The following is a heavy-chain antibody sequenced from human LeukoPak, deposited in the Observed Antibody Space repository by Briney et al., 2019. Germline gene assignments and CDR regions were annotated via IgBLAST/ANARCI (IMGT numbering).Heavy chain of an antibody. CDR1: GFTFSSYD. CDR2: INWNGGST. V-gene: IGHV3-20*04. CDR3: ARGPFREPHYYYYMDV. J-gene: IGHJ6*03. D-gene: IGHD3-10*01. Sequence: GGSLRLSCAASGFTFSSYDMNWVRQAPGKGLEWVSGINWNGGSTGYADSVKGRFTISRDNAKNSLYLQMNSLRAEDTALYYCARGPFREPHYYYYMDVWGKGTTVTVSS.